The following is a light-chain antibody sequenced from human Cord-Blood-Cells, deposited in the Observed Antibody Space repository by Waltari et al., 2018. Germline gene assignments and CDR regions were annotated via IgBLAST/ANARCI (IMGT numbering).Light chain of an antibody. CDR2: DVS. V-gene: IGLV2-11*01. CDR3: CSYAGSYTFYV. J-gene: IGLJ1*01. Sequence: QSALTQPRSVSGSPGQSVTISCTGTSSDVGGYNYVSWYQQHPGKAPTIMIYDVSKRPAGVPDRFSGSKSGNTASLTISGLQAEDEADYYCCSYAGSYTFYVFGTGTKVTVL. CDR1: SSDVGGYNY.